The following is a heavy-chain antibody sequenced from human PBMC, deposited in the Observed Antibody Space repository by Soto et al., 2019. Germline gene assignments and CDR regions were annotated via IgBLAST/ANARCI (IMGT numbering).Heavy chain of an antibody. CDR1: GFTFSSYA. CDR3: AKPLMSSSWYWFDP. V-gene: IGHV3-23*01. J-gene: IGHJ5*02. D-gene: IGHD6-13*01. Sequence: GGSLRLSCAASGFTFSSYAMSWVRQAPGKGLEWVSAISGSGDSTYYADSVKGRFTISRDNSKNTLYLQMNSLRAEDTAVYYCAKPLMSSSWYWFDPWGQGTLVTVSS. CDR2: ISGSGDST.